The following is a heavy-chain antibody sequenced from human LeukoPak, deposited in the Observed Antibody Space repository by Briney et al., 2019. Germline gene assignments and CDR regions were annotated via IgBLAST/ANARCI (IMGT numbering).Heavy chain of an antibody. CDR2: INNDGTSP. D-gene: IGHD3-10*01. J-gene: IGHJ3*01. Sequence: PGGSLRLSCAASGFSFSSYWMHWVRQAPGKGLVWVSRINNDGTSPTYADSVKGRFTIFRDNAKNTLYLQMDGLRAEDTAVYYCARGSDSYDVWGQGTMVTVSS. V-gene: IGHV3-74*01. CDR1: GFSFSSYW. CDR3: ARGSDSYDV.